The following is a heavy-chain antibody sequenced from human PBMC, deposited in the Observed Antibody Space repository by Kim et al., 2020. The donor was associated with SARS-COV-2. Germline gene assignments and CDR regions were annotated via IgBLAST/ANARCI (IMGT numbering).Heavy chain of an antibody. CDR2: IKTRSDGGTT. D-gene: IGHD3-10*01. J-gene: IGHJ4*02. Sequence: GGSLRLSCAASGFPFSNAWMNWVRQVPGKGLEWVGHIKTRSDGGTTDYAAPVKGRFTISRDDSTNTLYLQMNSLKNEDTAVYYCTTPLLWFGDSYPNSWGQGTLVTVSS. CDR1: GFPFSNAW. V-gene: IGHV3-15*01. CDR3: TTPLLWFGDSYPNS.